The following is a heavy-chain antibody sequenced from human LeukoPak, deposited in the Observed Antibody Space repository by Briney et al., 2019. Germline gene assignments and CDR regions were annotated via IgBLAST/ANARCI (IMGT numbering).Heavy chain of an antibody. D-gene: IGHD3-22*01. CDR3: ARHRMYYYDSSGRGVADAFDI. V-gene: IGHV4-39*01. J-gene: IGHJ3*02. CDR2: IYYSGST. CDR1: GGSISSSSYY. Sequence: SETLSLTCTVSGGSISSSSYYWGWIRQPPGKGLEWIGSIYYSGSTYYNPSLKSRATISVDTSKNQFSLKLSSVTAADTAVYYCARHRMYYYDSSGRGVADAFDIWGQGTMVTVSS.